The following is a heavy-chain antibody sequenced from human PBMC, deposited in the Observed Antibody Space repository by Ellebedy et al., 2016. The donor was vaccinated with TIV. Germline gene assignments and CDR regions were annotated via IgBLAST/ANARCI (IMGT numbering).Heavy chain of an antibody. V-gene: IGHV3-30*18. CDR2: ISFDGDYK. J-gene: IGHJ4*02. Sequence: GESLKISCAASGFTFSSYGMHWVRQAPGKGLEWVAVISFDGDYKFYSDSVKGRFTISRDNSKNTLNLQMSSLRGEDSAVYYCAKDPQLKADCAGDCYHGYFDYWGQGTLVTVSS. D-gene: IGHD2-21*02. CDR3: AKDPQLKADCAGDCYHGYFDY. CDR1: GFTFSSYG.